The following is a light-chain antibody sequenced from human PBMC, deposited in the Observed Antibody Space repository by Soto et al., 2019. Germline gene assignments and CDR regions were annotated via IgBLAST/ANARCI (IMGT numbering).Light chain of an antibody. CDR3: LQDHDDSWT. V-gene: IGKV1-6*01. CDR2: AAS. CDR1: RDIGSD. J-gene: IGKJ1*01. Sequence: ATHMTQSQSSRYASLGDRITITWRASRDIGSDLSWYQQKPGKAPTLLIYAASNLQSGVPSRFRGSRSGTEVTLTVSRLKKEDFATYDCLQDHDDSWTFGQGTKVDIK.